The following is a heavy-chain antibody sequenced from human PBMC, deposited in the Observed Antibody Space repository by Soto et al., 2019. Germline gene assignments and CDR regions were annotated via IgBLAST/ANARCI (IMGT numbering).Heavy chain of an antibody. D-gene: IGHD6-13*01. CDR2: IYYIGTT. V-gene: IGHV4-39*02. CDR3: ARSRSGSWYYFDH. J-gene: IGHJ4*02. Sequence: QLQLQESGPGLVKPSETLSLTCTVSGGSISSSLYYWGWIRPPPGKGLEWIGSIYYIGTTYYNPSLKIRVTISGDTSKNHFSLRLSSVTAADTAVYYCARSRSGSWYYFDHWGQGTRVTVSS. CDR1: GGSISSSLYY.